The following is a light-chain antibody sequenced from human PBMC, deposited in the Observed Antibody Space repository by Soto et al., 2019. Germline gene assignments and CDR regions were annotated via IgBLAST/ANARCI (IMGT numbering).Light chain of an antibody. J-gene: IGLJ2*01. Sequence: QSVLTQPASVSGSPGQSITISCTGTSSDVGSYNLVSWYQQHPGKAPKLMIYEVSKRPSGVSNRFSGSKSGNTASLTISGVQAEDEADYYCCSNGGSPRVVFGGGTKLTVL. CDR2: EVS. CDR3: CSNGGSPRVV. CDR1: SSDVGSYNL. V-gene: IGLV2-23*02.